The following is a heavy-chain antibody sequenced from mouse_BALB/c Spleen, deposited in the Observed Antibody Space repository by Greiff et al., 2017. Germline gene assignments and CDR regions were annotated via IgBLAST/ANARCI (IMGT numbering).Heavy chain of an antibody. CDR1: GYSITSDYA. J-gene: IGHJ2*01. Sequence: EVQLQQSGPGLVKPSQSLSLTCTVTGYSITSDYAWNWIRQFPGNKLEWMGYISYSGSTSYNPSLKSRISITRDTSKNQFFLQLNSVTTEDTATYYCARRTGSTFDYWGQGTTLTVSS. D-gene: IGHD4-1*01. CDR3: ARRTGSTFDY. V-gene: IGHV3-2*02. CDR2: ISYSGST.